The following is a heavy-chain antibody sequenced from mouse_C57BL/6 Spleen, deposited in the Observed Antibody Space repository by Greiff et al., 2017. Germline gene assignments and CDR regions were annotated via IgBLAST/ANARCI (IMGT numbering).Heavy chain of an antibody. CDR3: ARSRGWFAY. V-gene: IGHV1-80*01. J-gene: IGHJ3*01. CDR1: GYAFSSYW. Sequence: VQLKQSGAELVKPGASVKISCKASGYAFSSYWMNWVKQRPGQGLEWIGQIYPGDGDTNYHGNFKGKATLTADKYSSVAYMQLSSLTVEDSAVYCCARSRGWFAYWGQGTLVTVSA. CDR2: IYPGDGDT.